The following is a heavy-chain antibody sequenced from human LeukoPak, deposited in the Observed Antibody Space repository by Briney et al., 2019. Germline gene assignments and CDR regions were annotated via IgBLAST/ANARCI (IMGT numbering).Heavy chain of an antibody. CDR3: AKVPPSITAAGNWSGP. J-gene: IGHJ5*02. V-gene: IGHV1-2*06. CDR2: INPNTGGT. CDR1: GYTFTGYY. Sequence: ASVKVSCKASGYTFTGYYIHWVRQAPGQGLEWMGRINPNTGGTDYAQKFQGRVTMTRDTSITTAYMELSRLTSDDTAIYYCAKVPPSITAAGNWSGPWGQGALVTVSS. D-gene: IGHD6-13*01.